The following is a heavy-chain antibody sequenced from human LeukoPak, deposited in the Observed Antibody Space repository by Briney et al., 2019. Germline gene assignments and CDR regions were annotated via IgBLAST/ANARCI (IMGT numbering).Heavy chain of an antibody. Sequence: SETLSLTCTVSGDSISSSSHYWGWIRQPPGKVLWCMGSIYYSGSPSFNPSLKSRVTMSVDTSKNQFSLKLNSVTAADTAVYYCARDLLILPTAIFDNWGQGTLVTVSS. CDR2: IYYSGSP. V-gene: IGHV4-39*07. CDR1: GDSISSSSHY. CDR3: ARDLLILPTAIFDN. D-gene: IGHD2-2*01. J-gene: IGHJ4*02.